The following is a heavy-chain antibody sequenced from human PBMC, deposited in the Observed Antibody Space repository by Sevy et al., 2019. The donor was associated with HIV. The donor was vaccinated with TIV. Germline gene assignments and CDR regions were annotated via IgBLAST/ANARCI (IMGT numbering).Heavy chain of an antibody. D-gene: IGHD4-17*01. CDR3: ARNGDYYYYYMDV. Sequence: ASVKVSCKASGGTFSSYAISWVRRAPGQGLEWMGGIIPIFGTANYAQKFQGRVTITADKSTSTAYMELSSLRSEDTAVYYCARNGDYYYYYMDVWGKGTTVTVSS. J-gene: IGHJ6*03. CDR1: GGTFSSYA. CDR2: IIPIFGTA. V-gene: IGHV1-69*06.